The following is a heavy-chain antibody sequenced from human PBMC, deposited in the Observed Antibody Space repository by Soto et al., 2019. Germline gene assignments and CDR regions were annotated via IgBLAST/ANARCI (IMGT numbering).Heavy chain of an antibody. CDR1: GGSISSSNW. D-gene: IGHD2-2*01. CDR3: ASGLSHYYYYGMDV. CDR2: IYHSGST. V-gene: IGHV4-4*02. J-gene: IGHJ6*02. Sequence: SETLSLTCAVSGGSISSSNWWSWVRQPPGKGLEWIGEIYHSGSTNYNPSLKSRVTISVDKSKNQFSLRLSSVTAADTAVYYCASGLSHYYYYGMDVWGQGTTVTVSS.